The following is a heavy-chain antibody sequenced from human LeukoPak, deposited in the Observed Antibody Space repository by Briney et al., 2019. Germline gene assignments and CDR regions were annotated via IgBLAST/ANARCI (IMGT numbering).Heavy chain of an antibody. V-gene: IGHV3-74*01. Sequence: GGSLRLSCAASGFTFSSYWMHWVRQAPGKGPVWVSLIRGDGSSTDYADSVNGRFTISRTNPKHTLSLQMNSLRAEDTAVYYCARLQPLSYSFAYWGQGTLVTVSS. CDR1: GFTFSSYW. D-gene: IGHD2-2*01. CDR3: ARLQPLSYSFAY. J-gene: IGHJ4*02. CDR2: IRGDGSST.